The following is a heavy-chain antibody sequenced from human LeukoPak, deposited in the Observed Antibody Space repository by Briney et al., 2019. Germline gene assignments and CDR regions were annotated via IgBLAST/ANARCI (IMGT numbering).Heavy chain of an antibody. CDR2: IYYSGST. D-gene: IGHD1-26*01. CDR1: GGSISSSSYY. CDR3: ARHVYYRTGPYYFDY. Sequence: SETLSLTCTVSGGSISSSSYYWGWIRQPPGKGLEWIGSIYYSGSTYYSPSLKSRVTISIDTSKNQFSLKLSSVTAADTAVYYCARHVYYRTGPYYFDYWGQGTLVTVSS. V-gene: IGHV4-39*01. J-gene: IGHJ4*02.